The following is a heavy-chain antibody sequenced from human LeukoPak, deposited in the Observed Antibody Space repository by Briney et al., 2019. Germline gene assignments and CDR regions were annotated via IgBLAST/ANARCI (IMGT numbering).Heavy chain of an antibody. V-gene: IGHV4-34*01. D-gene: IGHD3-3*01. CDR2: INHSGST. J-gene: IGHJ5*02. CDR3: ARDPYDFWSDYNWFDP. CDR1: GGSFSGYY. Sequence: SETLSLTCAVYGGSFSGYYWSWIRQPPGKGLEWIGEINHSGSTNYNPSLKSRVTMSVDTSKNQFSLKLSSVTAADTAVYYCARDPYDFWSDYNWFDPWGQGTLVTVSS.